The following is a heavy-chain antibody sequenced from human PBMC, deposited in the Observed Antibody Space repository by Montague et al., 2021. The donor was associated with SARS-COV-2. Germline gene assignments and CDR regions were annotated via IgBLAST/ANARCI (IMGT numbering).Heavy chain of an antibody. CDR2: INHSGFT. CDR1: GDSFSNFY. V-gene: IGHV4-34*01. D-gene: IGHD5-18*01. CDR3: ASAPRNSYGYWDY. J-gene: IGHJ4*02. Sequence: SETLSLTCAVSGDSFSNFYWSWIRQPPGKGLEWIGEINHSGFTDYIPSLESRVTISLDTSKNQFSLKLNSVTAADTAVYYCASAPRNSYGYWDYWGQGTLVTVSS.